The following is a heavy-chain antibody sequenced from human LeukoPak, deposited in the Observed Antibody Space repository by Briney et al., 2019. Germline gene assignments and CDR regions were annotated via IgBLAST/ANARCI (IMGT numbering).Heavy chain of an antibody. Sequence: SETLSLTCTVSGGSISSYYWSWIRQPPGKGLEWIGYIYYSGSTNYNPSLKSRVTISVDTSKNQFSLKLSSVTAADTAVYYCARETEKRSSTSCYDAFDIWGQGTMVTVSS. CDR2: IYYSGST. D-gene: IGHD2-2*01. CDR1: GGSISSYY. V-gene: IGHV4-59*01. CDR3: ARETEKRSSTSCYDAFDI. J-gene: IGHJ3*02.